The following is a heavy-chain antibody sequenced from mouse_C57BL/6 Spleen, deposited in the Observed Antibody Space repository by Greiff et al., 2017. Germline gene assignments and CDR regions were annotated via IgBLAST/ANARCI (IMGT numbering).Heavy chain of an antibody. J-gene: IGHJ4*01. CDR2: ISSGGDYI. V-gene: IGHV5-9-1*02. CDR3: TRKGATMVTTGEVYYAMDY. CDR1: GFTFSSYA. Sequence: EVQLQESGEGLVKPGGSLKLSCAASGFTFSSYAMSWVRQTPEKRLEWVAYISSGGDYIYYADTVKGRFTISRDNARNTLYLQMSSLKSEDTAMYYWTRKGATMVTTGEVYYAMDYWGQGTSVTVSS. D-gene: IGHD2-2*01.